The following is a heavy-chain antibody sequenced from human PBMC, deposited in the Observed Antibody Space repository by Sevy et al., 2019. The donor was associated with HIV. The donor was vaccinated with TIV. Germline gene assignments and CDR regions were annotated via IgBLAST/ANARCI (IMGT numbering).Heavy chain of an antibody. CDR2: ISYNGHI. Sequence: SETLSLTCTVSSGSITSLYWNWIRQPPGKGLEWIANISYNGHINYNPSLKSRVTLSLDTSTNQFSLRLSSVTAADTAMYYCAGENAWGRGYSWGQGTLVTVSS. V-gene: IGHV4-59*08. CDR3: AGENAWGRGYS. CDR1: SGSITSLY. D-gene: IGHD1-26*01. J-gene: IGHJ4*02.